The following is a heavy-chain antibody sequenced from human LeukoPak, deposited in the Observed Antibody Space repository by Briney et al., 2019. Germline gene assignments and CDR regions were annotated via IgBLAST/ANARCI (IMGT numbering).Heavy chain of an antibody. CDR3: ARDHEEDWLAEEYYYYMDV. V-gene: IGHV1-69*05. Sequence: WASVKVSCKASGGTFSSYAISWVRQAPGQGLEWMGGIIPIFGTANYAQKLQGRVTMTTDTSTSTAYMELRSLRSDDTAVYYCARDHEEDWLAEEYYYYMDVWGRGTTVTISS. CDR2: IIPIFGTA. J-gene: IGHJ6*03. CDR1: GGTFSSYA. D-gene: IGHD3/OR15-3a*01.